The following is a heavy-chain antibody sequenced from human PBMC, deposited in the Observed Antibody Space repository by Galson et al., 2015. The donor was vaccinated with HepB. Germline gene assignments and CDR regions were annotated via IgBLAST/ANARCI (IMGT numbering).Heavy chain of an antibody. CDR2: FDPEDGET. V-gene: IGHV1-24*01. CDR3: ATEFGFPYYYGSGRCGWFDP. Sequence: SVKVSCKVSGYTLTELSMHWVRQAPGKGLEWMGGFDPEDGETIYAQKFQGRVTMTEDTSTDTAYMELSSLRSEDTAVYYCATEFGFPYYYGSGRCGWFDPWGQGTLVTVSS. D-gene: IGHD3-10*01. CDR1: GYTLTELS. J-gene: IGHJ5*02.